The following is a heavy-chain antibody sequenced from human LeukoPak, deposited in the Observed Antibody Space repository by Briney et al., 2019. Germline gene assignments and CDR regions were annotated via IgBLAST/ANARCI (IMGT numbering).Heavy chain of an antibody. CDR1: GGSISSSSYY. CDR3: ATDNYDILTGYYLIDY. CDR2: IYSGST. Sequence: SETLSLTCTVSGGSISSSSYYWGWIRQPPGKGLEWIGSIYSGSTYYNPSLKSRVTISVDTSKNQFSLKLSSVTAADTAVYYCATDNYDILTGYYLIDYWGQGTLVTVSS. V-gene: IGHV4-39*01. D-gene: IGHD3-9*01. J-gene: IGHJ4*02.